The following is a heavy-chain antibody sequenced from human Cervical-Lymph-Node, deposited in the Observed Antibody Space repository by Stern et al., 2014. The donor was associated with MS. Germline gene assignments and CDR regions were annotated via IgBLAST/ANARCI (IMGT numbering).Heavy chain of an antibody. J-gene: IGHJ4*02. CDR1: GYRFTSYG. CDR3: LSDYN. CDR2: INTNTGNT. Sequence: VHLVESGSELKKPGASVKVSCTGHGYRFTSYGMNWVRQAPGQGLEWMGRINTNTGNTTYAQDFNGRFVFSLDTSVSTAYLEITSLKAEDTAVYYCLSDYNWGQGTLVTVSS. D-gene: IGHD5-24*01. V-gene: IGHV7-4-1*02.